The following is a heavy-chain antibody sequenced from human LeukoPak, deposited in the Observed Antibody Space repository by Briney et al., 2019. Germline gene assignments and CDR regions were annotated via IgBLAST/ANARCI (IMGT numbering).Heavy chain of an antibody. J-gene: IGHJ4*02. Sequence: GESLKISCKGSGYSFTNNWIVWVRQMPGKGLEWMGIIYPGDSDTRYSPSFQGQVTISADKSISTAYLQWSSLKASDTAIYYCARPSVATMAFDYWGQGTLVTVSS. CDR3: ARPSVATMAFDY. CDR2: IYPGDSDT. D-gene: IGHD5-12*01. CDR1: GYSFTNNW. V-gene: IGHV5-51*01.